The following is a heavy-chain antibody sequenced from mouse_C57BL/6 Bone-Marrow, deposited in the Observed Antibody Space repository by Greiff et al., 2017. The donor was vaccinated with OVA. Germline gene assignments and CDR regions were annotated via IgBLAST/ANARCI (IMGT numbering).Heavy chain of an antibody. D-gene: IGHD1-1*01. CDR2: IYPRSGNT. CDR3: AREPLPLITTVVATPYFDV. V-gene: IGHV1-81*01. CDR1: GYTFTSYG. J-gene: IGHJ1*03. Sequence: QVHVKQSGAELARPGASVKLSCKASGYTFTSYGISWVKQRTGQGLEWIGEIYPRSGNTYYNEKFKGKATLTADKFSRTAYMELRSLTSEDSAVYFCAREPLPLITTVVATPYFDVWGTGTTVTVSS.